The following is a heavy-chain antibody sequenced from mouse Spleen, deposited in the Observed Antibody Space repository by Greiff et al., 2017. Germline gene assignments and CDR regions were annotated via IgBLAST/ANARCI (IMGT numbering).Heavy chain of an antibody. Sequence: QVQLQQPGAELVKPGASVKMSCKASGYTFTSYWITWVKQRPGQGLEWIGDIYPGSGSTNYNQKFKGKATLTVDKSSSTAYMQLSSLTSEDSAVYYCAIFYYGSSFDYWGQGTTLTVSS. V-gene: IGHV1-55*01. J-gene: IGHJ2*01. CDR1: GYTFTSYW. D-gene: IGHD1-1*01. CDR3: AIFYYGSSFDY. CDR2: IYPGSGST.